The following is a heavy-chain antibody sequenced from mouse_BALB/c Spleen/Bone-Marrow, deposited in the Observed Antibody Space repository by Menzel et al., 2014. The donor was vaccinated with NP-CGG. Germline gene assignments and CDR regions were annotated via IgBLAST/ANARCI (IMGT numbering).Heavy chain of an antibody. CDR1: GYTFTSYY. J-gene: IGHJ4*01. D-gene: IGHD2-12*01. V-gene: IGHV1S81*02. CDR2: INPSNGGT. Sequence: QVQLQQSGAELEKPGASVKLSCKASGYTFTSYYMCWVKQRPGQGLEWIGEINPSNGGTNFNEKFKSKATLTVDKSSSTAYMSLSSLTSEDSAVYYCTRSRRAMDHWGQGTSVTVSS. CDR3: TRSRRAMDH.